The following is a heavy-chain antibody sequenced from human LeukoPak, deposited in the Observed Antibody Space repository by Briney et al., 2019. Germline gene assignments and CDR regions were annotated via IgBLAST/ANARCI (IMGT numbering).Heavy chain of an antibody. CDR2: ISSNGGST. V-gene: IGHV3-64*01. D-gene: IGHD2-15*01. Sequence: QPGGSLRLSCAASGFTFSSYAMHWVRQAPGKGLGYVSAISSNGGSTYYANSVKGRFTISRDNSKNTLYLQMGSLRAEDMAVYYCARDNCSGGSCYYDYWGQGTLVTVSS. J-gene: IGHJ4*02. CDR1: GFTFSSYA. CDR3: ARDNCSGGSCYYDY.